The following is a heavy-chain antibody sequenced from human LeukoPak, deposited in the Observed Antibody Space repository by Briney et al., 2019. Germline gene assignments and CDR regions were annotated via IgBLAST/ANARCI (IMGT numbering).Heavy chain of an antibody. D-gene: IGHD3-10*01. CDR3: AIDYYGSGSYWNWFDP. V-gene: IGHV1-18*01. Sequence: ASVKVSCKASGYTFTSYGISWVRQAPGQGLEWMGWISAYNGNTNYAQKLQGRVTMTTDTSTSTAYMELRSLRSDDTAVYYCAIDYYGSGSYWNWFDPWGQGTLVTVSS. CDR1: GYTFTSYG. J-gene: IGHJ5*02. CDR2: ISAYNGNT.